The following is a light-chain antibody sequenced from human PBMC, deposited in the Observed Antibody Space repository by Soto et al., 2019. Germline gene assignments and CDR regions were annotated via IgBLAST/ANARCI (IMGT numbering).Light chain of an antibody. CDR1: SGHSSYI. V-gene: IGLV4-60*02. CDR2: LEGSGSY. CDR3: ETWDSNTHTV. J-gene: IGLJ3*02. Sequence: QAVVTQSSSASASLGSSVKLTCTLSSGHSSYIIPWHQQQPGKAPRYLMKLEGSGSYNKGSGVPDRFSGSSSGADRYLTISGLQFEDEADYYCETWDSNTHTVFGGGTKLTVL.